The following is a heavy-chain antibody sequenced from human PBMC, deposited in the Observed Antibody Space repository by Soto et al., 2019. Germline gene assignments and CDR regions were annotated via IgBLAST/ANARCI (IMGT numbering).Heavy chain of an antibody. J-gene: IGHJ5*02. CDR3: ARDLAAGDL. D-gene: IGHD6-13*01. V-gene: IGHV1-46*01. CDR2: INPMGGST. CDR1: GYTFINYY. Sequence: ASVKVSCKASGYTFINYYIHWVRQAPGQGLEWMAIINPMGGSTNYAQEFQGRVTLTSDTSTSTVYMELSSLRFEDTALFYCARDLAAGDLWGQGTVVTVSS.